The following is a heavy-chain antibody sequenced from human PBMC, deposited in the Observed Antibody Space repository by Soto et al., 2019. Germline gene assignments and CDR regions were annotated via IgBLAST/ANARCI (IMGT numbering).Heavy chain of an antibody. V-gene: IGHV4-34*01. CDR1: GGSFSGYY. Sequence: SETLSLTCAVYGGSFSGYYWSWIRQPPGKWLEWIGEINHSGSTNYNPSLKSRVTISVDTSKNQFSLKLSSVTAADTAVYYCARGGVYCSSTSCYTCVPYYYYGMDVWGQGTTVTSP. CDR2: INHSGST. J-gene: IGHJ6*02. CDR3: ARGGVYCSSTSCYTCVPYYYYGMDV. D-gene: IGHD2-2*02.